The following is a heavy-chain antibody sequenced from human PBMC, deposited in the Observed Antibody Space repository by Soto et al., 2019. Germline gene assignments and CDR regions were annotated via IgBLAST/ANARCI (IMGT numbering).Heavy chain of an antibody. CDR1: GGSISSYY. Sequence: PSETLSLTCTVSGGSISSYYWSWIRQPPGKGLEWIGYIYYSGSTNYNPSLKSRVTISVDTSKNQFSLKLSSVTAADTAVYYCARVGGPYYYDSSGSDIRYGMDVWGQGTTVTVSS. CDR3: ARVGGPYYYDSSGSDIRYGMDV. CDR2: IYYSGST. D-gene: IGHD3-22*01. V-gene: IGHV4-59*01. J-gene: IGHJ6*02.